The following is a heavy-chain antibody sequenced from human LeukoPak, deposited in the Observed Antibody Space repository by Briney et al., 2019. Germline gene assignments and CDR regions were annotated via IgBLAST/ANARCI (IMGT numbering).Heavy chain of an antibody. J-gene: IGHJ6*02. D-gene: IGHD6-25*01. CDR2: IYYSGST. CDR3: AAAAPQRYYYGMDV. CDR1: GGSISSYY. Sequence: SETLSLTCTVSGGSISSYYWSWIRQPPGKGLEWIGYIYYSGSTNYNPSLKSRVTISVDTSKNQFSLKLSSVTAAGTAVYYCAAAAPQRYYYGMDVWGQGTTVTVSS. V-gene: IGHV4-59*01.